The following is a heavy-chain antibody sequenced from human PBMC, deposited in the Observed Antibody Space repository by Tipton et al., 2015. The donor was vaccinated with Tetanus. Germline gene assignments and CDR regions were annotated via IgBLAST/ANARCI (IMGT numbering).Heavy chain of an antibody. Sequence: TLSLTCTVSGGSLSSLLWTWTRLSPGKGLEWIGYIDHSGNTNYNPSLRSRVTMSLDTSKNQFSLKVTSVTAADTAVYSCTGDDYYDTSLRDYYGMDVWGPGTTVTVSS. CDR1: GGSLSSLL. CDR3: TGDDYYDTSLRDYYGMDV. CDR2: IDHSGNT. D-gene: IGHD3-22*01. V-gene: IGHV4-59*11. J-gene: IGHJ6*02.